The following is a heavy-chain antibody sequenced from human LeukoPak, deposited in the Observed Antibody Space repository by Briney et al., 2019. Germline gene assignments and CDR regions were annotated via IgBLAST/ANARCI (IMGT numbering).Heavy chain of an antibody. D-gene: IGHD1-26*01. CDR2: INHDGSRT. CDR1: GFTFNSYS. Sequence: PGGSLRLSCAASGFTFNSYSMNWVRQAPGKGLVWVSRINHDGSRTAYADSVKGRFTISRDNAKNTLYLQMNSLRAEDTAVYYCARGGAVGTTTVAFDIWGQGTMVTVSS. J-gene: IGHJ3*02. V-gene: IGHV3-74*01. CDR3: ARGGAVGTTTVAFDI.